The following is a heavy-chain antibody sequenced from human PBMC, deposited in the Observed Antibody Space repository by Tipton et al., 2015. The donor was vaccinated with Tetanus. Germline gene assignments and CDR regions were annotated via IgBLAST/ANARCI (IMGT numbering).Heavy chain of an antibody. CDR1: GFTFKNYG. J-gene: IGHJ5*01. V-gene: IGHV3-23*03. Sequence: SLRLSCAASGFTFKNYGMSWVRQAPGKGLEWVSVSYAGGTYAYYADSVKGRFTTSRDDSKHTLYLHMTSLRAEDTAVYYCAKVRGSLRYSFDSWGQGTLVTVSS. CDR2: SYAGGTYA. D-gene: IGHD2-21*01. CDR3: AKVRGSLRYSFDS.